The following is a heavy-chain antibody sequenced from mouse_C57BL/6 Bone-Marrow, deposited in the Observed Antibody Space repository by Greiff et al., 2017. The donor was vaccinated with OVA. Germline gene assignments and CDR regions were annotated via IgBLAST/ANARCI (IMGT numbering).Heavy chain of an antibody. CDR1: GFTFSDYY. CDR3: ARHWAPYAMDY. D-gene: IGHD4-1*01. J-gene: IGHJ4*01. Sequence: EVQLQESGGGLVQPGGSLKLSCAASGFTFSDYYMYWVRQTPEKRLEWVAYISNGGGSTYYPDTVKGRFTITRDNAKNTLYLQMSRLKSEDTAMYYCARHWAPYAMDYWGQGTSVTVSS. V-gene: IGHV5-12*01. CDR2: ISNGGGST.